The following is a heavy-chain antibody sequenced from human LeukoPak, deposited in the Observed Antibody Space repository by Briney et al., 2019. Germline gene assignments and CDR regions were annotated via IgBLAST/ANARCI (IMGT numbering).Heavy chain of an antibody. CDR1: GFTVSSNY. J-gene: IGHJ6*02. D-gene: IGHD3-10*01. Sequence: GSLRLSCAASGFTVSSNYMSWVRQAPGKGLEWVSVIYSGGSTYYADSVKGRFTISRHNSKNTLYLQMNSLRAEDTAVYYCARGSGSYYYYGMDVWGQGTTVTVSS. CDR2: IYSGGST. CDR3: ARGSGSYYYYGMDV. V-gene: IGHV3-53*04.